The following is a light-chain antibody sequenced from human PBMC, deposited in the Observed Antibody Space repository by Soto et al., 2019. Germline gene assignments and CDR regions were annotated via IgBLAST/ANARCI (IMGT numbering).Light chain of an antibody. V-gene: IGKV3-20*01. J-gene: IGKJ5*01. Sequence: EVVLTQSPGTRSLSPGERATLSCRASQIFSSTSLAWYQQKPGQAPRLLIYGASNRATGIPDRFSGSGSGTDFIPTISGLEPEDFAVYYCQQYGSSPPITFGQGTRLEIK. CDR1: QIFSSTS. CDR3: QQYGSSPPIT. CDR2: GAS.